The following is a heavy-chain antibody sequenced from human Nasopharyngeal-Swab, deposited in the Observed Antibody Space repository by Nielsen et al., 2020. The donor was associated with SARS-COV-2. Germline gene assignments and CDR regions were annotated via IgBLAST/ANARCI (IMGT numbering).Heavy chain of an antibody. Sequence: ALSGSVSGGTIRSGGYYWSWIRQHPGTGLEWIGYIYYSGSTYYNPSLKSRVTISVDTSKNQFSLKLSSVTAADTAVYYCARDSRGITMVRGVMNWFDPWGQGTLVTVSS. CDR2: IYYSGST. J-gene: IGHJ5*02. D-gene: IGHD3-10*01. V-gene: IGHV4-31*03. CDR3: ARDSRGITMVRGVMNWFDP. CDR1: GGTIRSGGYY.